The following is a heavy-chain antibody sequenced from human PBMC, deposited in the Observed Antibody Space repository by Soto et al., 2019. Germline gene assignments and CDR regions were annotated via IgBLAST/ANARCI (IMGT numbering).Heavy chain of an antibody. V-gene: IGHV3-33*01. J-gene: IGHJ3*01. CDR2: IWYDGSNK. CDR3: AREEGYCGGGYCFRSAFDL. Sequence: PGGSLRLSCAASGFTFSSYGMHWVRQAPGKGLDWVAVIWYDGSNKYYADSVKGRFTISSDSSKNTLYLQMNNLRAEDTAVYYCAREEGYCGGGYCFRSAFDLWGQGTVVTVAS. CDR1: GFTFSSYG. D-gene: IGHD2-15*01.